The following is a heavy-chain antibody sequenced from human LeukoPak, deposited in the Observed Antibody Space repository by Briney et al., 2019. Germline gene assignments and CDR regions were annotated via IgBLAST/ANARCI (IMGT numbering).Heavy chain of an antibody. CDR1: GYTFTSYY. J-gene: IGHJ6*02. V-gene: IGHV1-46*01. D-gene: IGHD6-6*01. CDR2: INPSGGST. Sequence: ASVKVSCKASGYTFTSYYMHWVRQAPGQGLEWMGIINPSGGSTSYAQKFQGRVTMTRDTSTGTVYMELSSLRSEDTAVYYCARRSSSSEYYYGMDVWGQGTTVTVSS. CDR3: ARRSSSSEYYYGMDV.